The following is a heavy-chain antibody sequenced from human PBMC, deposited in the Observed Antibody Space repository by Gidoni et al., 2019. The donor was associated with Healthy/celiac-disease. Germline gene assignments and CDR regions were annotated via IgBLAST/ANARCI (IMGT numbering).Heavy chain of an antibody. Sequence: SSGSTIYYADSVKGRFTISRDNAKNSLYLQMNSLRAEDTAVYYCARVLESGSYSKVPYYYYGMDVWGQGTTVTVSS. CDR2: SSGSTI. V-gene: IGHV3-11*01. D-gene: IGHD1-26*01. J-gene: IGHJ6*02. CDR3: ARVLESGSYSKVPYYYYGMDV.